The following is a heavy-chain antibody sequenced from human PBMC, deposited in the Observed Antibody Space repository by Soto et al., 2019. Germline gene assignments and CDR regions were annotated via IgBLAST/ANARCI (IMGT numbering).Heavy chain of an antibody. CDR2: INPNSGGT. Sequence: GASVKVSCKASGYTFTGYYMHWVRQAPGQGLEWMGWINPNSGGTNYAQKFQGRVTMTRDTSISTAYMELSRLRSDDTAVYYCARGKDQYYDFWSGYYGTRGIVGANRTLPLDYWGQGTLVTVSS. V-gene: IGHV1-2*02. CDR1: GYTFTGYY. CDR3: ARGKDQYYDFWSGYYGTRGIVGANRTLPLDY. D-gene: IGHD3-3*01. J-gene: IGHJ4*02.